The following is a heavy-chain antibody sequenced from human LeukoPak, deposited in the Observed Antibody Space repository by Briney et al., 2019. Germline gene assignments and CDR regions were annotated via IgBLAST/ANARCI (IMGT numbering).Heavy chain of an antibody. CDR3: ARSFWGSYFDF. V-gene: IGHV4-34*01. D-gene: IGHD3-16*01. CDR2: INHSGST. Sequence: PSETLSLTCAVYGGSFSGYYWSWIRQPPGKGLEWIGEINHSGSTNYNPSLKSRVTISVDTSENQFSLKLSSVTAADTAVYYCARSFWGSYFDFWGRGTLVTVSS. J-gene: IGHJ4*02. CDR1: GGSFSGYY.